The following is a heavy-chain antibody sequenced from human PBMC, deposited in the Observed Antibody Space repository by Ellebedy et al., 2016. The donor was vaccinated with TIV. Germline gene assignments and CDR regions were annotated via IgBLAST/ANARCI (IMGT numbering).Heavy chain of an antibody. CDR2: IYYRGTT. Sequence: MPSETLSLTCTVSGGSISSHYWSWIRQPPGKGLEWIGYIYYRGTTKYNPSLESRVTISIHTSRSQFSLNLSSVTAADTAVYYCASSRERPLYWYFGLWGRGTLVTVSS. D-gene: IGHD5-24*01. J-gene: IGHJ2*01. V-gene: IGHV4-59*11. CDR1: GGSISSHY. CDR3: ASSRERPLYWYFGL.